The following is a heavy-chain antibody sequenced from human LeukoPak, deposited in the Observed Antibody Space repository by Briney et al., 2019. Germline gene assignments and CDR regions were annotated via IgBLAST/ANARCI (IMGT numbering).Heavy chain of an antibody. J-gene: IGHJ4*02. D-gene: IGHD3-10*01. Sequence: SETLSLTCTVSGGSITSSSHYCGWIRQSPGKGLEWFGSIYYSGSTYYIPSLKSRANISVDTSKNQFSLKLTSMTAAATAVYYCASRRSPFDHWGQGTLVTVSS. CDR3: ASRRSPFDH. CDR1: GGSITSSSHY. V-gene: IGHV4-39*01. CDR2: IYYSGST.